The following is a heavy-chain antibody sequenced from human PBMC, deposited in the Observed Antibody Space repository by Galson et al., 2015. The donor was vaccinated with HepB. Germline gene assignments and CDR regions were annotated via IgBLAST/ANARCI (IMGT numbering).Heavy chain of an antibody. V-gene: IGHV3-7*03. Sequence: SLRLSCAASRFTFSNYWMTWVRQAPGKGLEWVANIKQEGIDKYYVDSVKGRFIISRDNAKNSLYLQMNSLRADDTAMYYCAGERGAYSGYGQPLNIWGQGTMVTVSA. CDR3: AGERGAYSGYGQPLNI. CDR1: RFTFSNYW. CDR2: IKQEGIDK. J-gene: IGHJ3*02. D-gene: IGHD5-12*01.